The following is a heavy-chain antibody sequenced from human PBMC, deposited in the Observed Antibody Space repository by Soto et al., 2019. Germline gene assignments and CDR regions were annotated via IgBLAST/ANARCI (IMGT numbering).Heavy chain of an antibody. CDR2: FDPEDGET. Sequence: ASVKVSCNVSGYTLTELSMHWVRQAPGKGLEWMGGFDPEDGETIYAQKFQGRVTMTEDTSTDTAYMELSSLRSEDTAVYYCIPYCSSTSCYMGDYGMDVWGQGTTVTVSS. V-gene: IGHV1-24*01. J-gene: IGHJ6*02. CDR1: GYTLTELS. CDR3: IPYCSSTSCYMGDYGMDV. D-gene: IGHD2-2*02.